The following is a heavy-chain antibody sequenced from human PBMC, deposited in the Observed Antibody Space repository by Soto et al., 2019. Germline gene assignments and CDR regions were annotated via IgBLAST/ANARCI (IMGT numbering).Heavy chain of an antibody. Sequence: ASETLSLTCAVYGGSFSGYYWSWIRQPPGKGLEWIGEINHSGSTNYNPSLKSRVTISVDTSKNQFSLKLSSVTAADTAVYYCARGPTPPAAIDYWGQGTLVTVSS. J-gene: IGHJ4*02. CDR1: GGSFSGYY. CDR3: ARGPTPPAAIDY. CDR2: INHSGST. V-gene: IGHV4-34*01. D-gene: IGHD2-2*02.